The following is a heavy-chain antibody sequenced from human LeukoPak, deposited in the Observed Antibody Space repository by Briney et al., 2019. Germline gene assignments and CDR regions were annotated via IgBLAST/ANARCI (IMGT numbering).Heavy chain of an antibody. CDR2: IYYSGST. J-gene: IGHJ4*02. CDR3: ARGFVAAYCGGDCFSDYFDY. CDR1: GGSISSSSYY. V-gene: IGHV4-39*07. Sequence: SETLSLTCTVSGGSISSSSYYWGWIRQPPGKGLEWIGSIYYSGSTYYNPSLKSRVTISVDTSKNQFSLKLSSVTAADTAVYYCARGFVAAYCGGDCFSDYFDYWGQGTLVTVSS. D-gene: IGHD2-21*02.